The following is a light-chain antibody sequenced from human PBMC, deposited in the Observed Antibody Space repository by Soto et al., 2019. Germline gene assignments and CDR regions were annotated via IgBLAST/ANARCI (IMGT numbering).Light chain of an antibody. CDR3: QQYDDLPIT. Sequence: DIQMTQSPSSLFASAGDRVTITCQASQDISDNLNWYQQKPGKAPKVLIYDASHLQTGVPSRFSGRGSGTDFTFTISSLQPDDSAIYYCQQYDDLPITFGQGTRLEIK. V-gene: IGKV1-33*01. CDR2: DAS. CDR1: QDISDN. J-gene: IGKJ5*01.